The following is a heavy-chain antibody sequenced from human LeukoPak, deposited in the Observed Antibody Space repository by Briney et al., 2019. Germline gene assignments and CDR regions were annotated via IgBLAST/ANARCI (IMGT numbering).Heavy chain of an antibody. CDR2: IKPDGSEK. V-gene: IGHV3-7*01. CDR1: GFLFRSYW. J-gene: IGHJ5*02. Sequence: GGPLRLSCAASGFLFRSYWMRWFRQAPGKGREWVANIKPDGSEKYYVDSVKARFTIFRDNAKNSMYLQMNSLSAGDMAVYFCARSGWYVVDRWGQGILVTVS. D-gene: IGHD6-19*01. CDR3: ARSGWYVVDR.